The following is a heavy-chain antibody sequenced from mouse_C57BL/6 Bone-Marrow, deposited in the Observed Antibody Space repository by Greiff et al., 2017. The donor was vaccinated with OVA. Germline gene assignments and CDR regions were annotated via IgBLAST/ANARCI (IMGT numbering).Heavy chain of an antibody. J-gene: IGHJ3*01. CDR2: IYPRSGNT. CDR3: AIDDYAAY. Sequence: QVQLKESGAELARPGASVKLSCKASGYTFTSYGISWVKQRTGQGLEWIGEIYPRSGNTYYNEKFKGKATLTADKSSSTAYMELRSLTSEDSAVYYCAIDDYAAYWGQGTLVTVSA. D-gene: IGHD2-4*01. V-gene: IGHV1-81*01. CDR1: GYTFTSYG.